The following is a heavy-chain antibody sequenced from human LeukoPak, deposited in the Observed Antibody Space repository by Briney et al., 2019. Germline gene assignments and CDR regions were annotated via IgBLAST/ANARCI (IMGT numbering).Heavy chain of an antibody. J-gene: IGHJ3*02. CDR3: AREQFLGYCTGGVCYKGGAFDI. V-gene: IGHV4-39*01. Sequence: PSETLSLTCTVSGGSISSSSYYWGWIRQPPGKGLEWIGSIYYSGSTYYNPSLKSRVTISVDTSKNQFSLKLSSVTAADTAVYYCAREQFLGYCTGGVCYKGGAFDIWGQGTMVTVSS. CDR2: IYYSGST. D-gene: IGHD2-8*02. CDR1: GGSISSSSYY.